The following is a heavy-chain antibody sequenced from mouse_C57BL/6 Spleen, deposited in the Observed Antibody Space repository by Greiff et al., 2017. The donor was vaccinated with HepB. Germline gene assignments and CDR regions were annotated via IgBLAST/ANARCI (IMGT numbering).Heavy chain of an antibody. V-gene: IGHV1-69*01. D-gene: IGHD2-4*01. CDR1: GYTFTSYW. Sequence: QVQLQQLGAELVMPGASVKLSCKASGYTFTSYWMHWVKQRPGQGLEWIGEIDPSDSYTNYNQKFKGKSTLTVDKSSSTAYMQLSSLTSEDSAVYYCARRGYDYDYAMDYWGQGTSVTVSS. J-gene: IGHJ4*01. CDR2: IDPSDSYT. CDR3: ARRGYDYDYAMDY.